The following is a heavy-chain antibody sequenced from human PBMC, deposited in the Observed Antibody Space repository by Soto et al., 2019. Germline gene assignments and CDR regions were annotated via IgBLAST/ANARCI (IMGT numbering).Heavy chain of an antibody. D-gene: IGHD6-19*01. V-gene: IGHV4-59*01. CDR3: ARDEGITVAGAESYYYGMDV. J-gene: IGHJ6*02. CDR1: GGSISSYY. CDR2: IYYSGST. Sequence: SETLSLTCTVSGGSISSYYWSWIRQPPGKGLEWIGYIYYSGSTNYNPSLKSRVTISVDTSKNQFSLKLSSVTAADTAVYYRARDEGITVAGAESYYYGMDVWGQGTTVTVSS.